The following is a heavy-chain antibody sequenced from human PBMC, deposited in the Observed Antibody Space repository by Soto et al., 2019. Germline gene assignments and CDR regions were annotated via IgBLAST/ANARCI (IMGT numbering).Heavy chain of an antibody. CDR3: ATTNYYDSSGYYQSGGGVPVFDY. CDR2: IIPIFGTA. D-gene: IGHD3-22*01. V-gene: IGHV1-69*06. Sequence: AAVKVSCKASGGTFSSYAISWVRQAPGQGLEWMGGIIPIFGTANYAQKFQGRVTITADKSTSTAYMELSSLRSEDTAVYYCATTNYYDSSGYYQSGGGVPVFDYWGQGTLVTVSS. J-gene: IGHJ4*02. CDR1: GGTFSSYA.